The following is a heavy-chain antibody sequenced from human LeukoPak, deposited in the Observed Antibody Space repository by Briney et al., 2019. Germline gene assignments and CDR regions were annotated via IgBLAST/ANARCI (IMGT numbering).Heavy chain of an antibody. CDR1: GFTFSSYG. D-gene: IGHD5-18*01. CDR3: AKDRVTDTAMLCPCNSLDY. Sequence: TGGSLRLSCAASGFTFSSYGMHWVRQAPGKGLEWVAVISYDGSNKYYADSVKGRFTISRDNAKNSLYLQMNSLRAEDTAVYYCAKDRVTDTAMLCPCNSLDYWGQGTLVTVSS. J-gene: IGHJ4*02. V-gene: IGHV3-30*12. CDR2: ISYDGSNK.